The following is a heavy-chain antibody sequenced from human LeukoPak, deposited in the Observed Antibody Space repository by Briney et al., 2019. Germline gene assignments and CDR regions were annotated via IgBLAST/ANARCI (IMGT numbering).Heavy chain of an antibody. CDR3: AKREKIVVVPAADFDP. CDR2: ISGSGGST. Sequence: PGGSLRLSCAASGFTFSSYAMSWVRQAPGKGLEWVSAISGSGGSTYYADSVKGRFTISRDNSKNTLYLQMNSLRAEDTAVYYCAKREKIVVVPAADFDPWGQGTLVTVSS. CDR1: GFTFSSYA. V-gene: IGHV3-23*01. D-gene: IGHD2-2*01. J-gene: IGHJ5*02.